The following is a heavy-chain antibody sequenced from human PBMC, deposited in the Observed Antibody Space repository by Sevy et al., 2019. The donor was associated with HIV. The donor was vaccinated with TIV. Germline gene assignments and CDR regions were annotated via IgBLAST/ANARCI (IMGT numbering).Heavy chain of an antibody. CDR3: AKDGVYGGNFEHFLH. J-gene: IGHJ1*01. CDR2: ITGSGGTI. CDR1: GFSFTTYA. V-gene: IGHV3-23*01. D-gene: IGHD4-17*01. Sequence: GESLKISCAASGFSFTTYAMSWVRQAPGKGLEWVSSITGSGGTIYYADSVKGRFTISRDNSKNTLYLQMNSLRAEDTAVYYCAKDGVYGGNFEHFLHWGQRTLVTVSS.